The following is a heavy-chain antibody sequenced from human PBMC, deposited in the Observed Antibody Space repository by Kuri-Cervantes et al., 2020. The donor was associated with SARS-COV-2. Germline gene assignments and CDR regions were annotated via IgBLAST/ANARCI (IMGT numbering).Heavy chain of an antibody. J-gene: IGHJ6*02. Sequence: GGSLRLSCAASGFTFSNYAMSWVRQAPGKGLEWVSATSGSGGSTYYAASVKGRFTISRDNSKNTLYLQMNSLRAEDTAVYYCAKMEGSSGWLPLYYYYYGMDVWGQGTTVTVSS. V-gene: IGHV3-23*01. CDR1: GFTFSNYA. D-gene: IGHD6-19*01. CDR3: AKMEGSSGWLPLYYYYYGMDV. CDR2: TSGSGGST.